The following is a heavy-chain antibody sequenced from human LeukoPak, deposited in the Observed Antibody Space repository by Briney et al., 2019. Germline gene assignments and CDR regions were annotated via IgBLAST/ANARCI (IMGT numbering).Heavy chain of an antibody. CDR2: MNPNSANT. Sequence: ASVKVSCEASGYLFTSYDINWVRQATGQGLEWMGWMNPNSANTAYAQKFQGRLTITWNTSITTAYMELSSLRSEDTAVYYCATGVVTRTPFGYYFDYWGQGTLVTVSS. V-gene: IGHV1-8*03. D-gene: IGHD4-23*01. CDR1: GYLFTSYD. CDR3: ATGVVTRTPFGYYFDY. J-gene: IGHJ4*02.